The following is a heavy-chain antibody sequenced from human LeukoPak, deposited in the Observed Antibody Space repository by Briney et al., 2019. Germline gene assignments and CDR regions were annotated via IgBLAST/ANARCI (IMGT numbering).Heavy chain of an antibody. Sequence: ASVKVSCKASGGTFSSYAISWVRQAPGQGLEWMGGIIPILGTANYAQKFQGRVTITADESTSTAYMELSSLRSEDTAVYYCARPLLYTQDAFDIWGQGTMVTVSS. CDR2: IIPILGTA. V-gene: IGHV1-69*13. CDR1: GGTFSSYA. CDR3: ARPLLYTQDAFDI. J-gene: IGHJ3*02. D-gene: IGHD2-2*02.